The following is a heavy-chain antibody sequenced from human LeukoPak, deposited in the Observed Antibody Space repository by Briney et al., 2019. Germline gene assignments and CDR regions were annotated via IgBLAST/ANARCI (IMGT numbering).Heavy chain of an antibody. CDR1: GGSFSGYY. Sequence: SETLSLTCAVYGGSFSGYYWSWIRQLPGKGLEWIGEINHSGSTNYNPSLKSRVTISVDTSKNQFSLKLSSVTAADTAVYYCARGRPPNYWGQGTLVTVSS. CDR2: INHSGST. V-gene: IGHV4-34*01. CDR3: ARGRPPNY. J-gene: IGHJ4*02.